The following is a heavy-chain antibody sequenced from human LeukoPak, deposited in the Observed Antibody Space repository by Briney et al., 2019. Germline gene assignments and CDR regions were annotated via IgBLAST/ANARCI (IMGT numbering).Heavy chain of an antibody. D-gene: IGHD3-22*01. J-gene: IGHJ6*03. V-gene: IGHV4-34*01. Sequence: PSETLSLTCAVYGGSFSGYYWSWIRQPPGKGLEWIGEINHSGSTNYNPSLKGRVTISVDTSKNQFSLKLSSVTAADTAVYYCARDGDYYDSSGYYYYYMDVWGKGTTVTVSS. CDR2: INHSGST. CDR1: GGSFSGYY. CDR3: ARDGDYYDSSGYYYYYMDV.